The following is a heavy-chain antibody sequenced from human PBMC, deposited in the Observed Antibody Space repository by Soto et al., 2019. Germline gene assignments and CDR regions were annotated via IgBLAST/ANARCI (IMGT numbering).Heavy chain of an antibody. CDR3: AIDGLETAIQRYWYFDL. D-gene: IGHD2-21*02. CDR1: GGTFSSYA. Sequence: QVQLVQSGAEVKKPGSSVKVSCKASGGTFSSYAISWVRQAPGQGLEWMGGIIPIVGTANYAQTFQGRVTITAXXSXRXAYMELSSLRSEDAAVYYCAIDGLETAIQRYWYFDLWGRGTLVTVSS. V-gene: IGHV1-69*12. J-gene: IGHJ2*01. CDR2: IIPIVGTA.